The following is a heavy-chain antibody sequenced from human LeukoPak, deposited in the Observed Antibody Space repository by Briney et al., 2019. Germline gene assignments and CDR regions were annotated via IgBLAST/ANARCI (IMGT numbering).Heavy chain of an antibody. J-gene: IGHJ6*02. CDR2: IWYDGSNK. V-gene: IGHV3-33*01. D-gene: IGHD6-19*01. Sequence: PGRSLRLSCAASGFTFSSYGMHWVRQAPGKGLEWVAVIWYDGSNKYYADSVKGRFTISRDNSKNTLYLQMNSLRAEDTAVYYCARNVPQVRGSGWLKAYYGMDVWGQGTTVTVSS. CDR1: GFTFSSYG. CDR3: ARNVPQVRGSGWLKAYYGMDV.